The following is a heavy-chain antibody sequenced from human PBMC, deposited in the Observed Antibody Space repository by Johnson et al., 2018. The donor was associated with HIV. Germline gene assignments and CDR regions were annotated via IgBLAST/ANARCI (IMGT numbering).Heavy chain of an antibody. CDR2: ISGSGGST. J-gene: IGHJ3*02. D-gene: IGHD3-22*01. V-gene: IGHV3-23*04. CDR1: GFTFSSYA. Sequence: VQLVESGGGLVQPGGSLRLSSTASGFTFSSYAMSWVRQAPGKGLEWVSAISGSGGSTYYADSVKGRFTISRDNSKNTLYLQMNSLRAEDTAVYYCAKSAPGYDSSGYRNAFDIWGRGTMVTVSS. CDR3: AKSAPGYDSSGYRNAFDI.